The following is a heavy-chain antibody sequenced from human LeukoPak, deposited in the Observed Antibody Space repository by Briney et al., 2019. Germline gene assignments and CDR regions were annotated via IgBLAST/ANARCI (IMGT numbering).Heavy chain of an antibody. J-gene: IGHJ5*02. D-gene: IGHD1-26*01. CDR2: ISGSGGST. Sequence: GGSLRLSCAASGFTFSSYAMSWVRQAPGKGLEWVSAISGSGGSTYYADSVKGRFTISRDNSKNTLYLQMNSLRAEDTAVYYCAKGSVSGRGSSRFDPWGQGTLVTVSS. V-gene: IGHV3-23*01. CDR1: GFTFSSYA. CDR3: AKGSVSGRGSSRFDP.